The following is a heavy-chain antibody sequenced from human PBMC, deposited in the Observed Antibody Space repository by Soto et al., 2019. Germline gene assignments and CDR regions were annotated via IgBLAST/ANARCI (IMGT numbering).Heavy chain of an antibody. D-gene: IGHD5-12*01. Sequence: PSETLSLTCTVSGGSSSSYYWSWIRQPPGKGLEWIGYIYYSGSTNYNPSLKSRVTISVDTSKNQFSLKLSSVTAADTAVYYCASIHDSGNFAYWGQGTLVTVSS. CDR3: ASIHDSGNFAY. V-gene: IGHV4-59*01. CDR1: GGSSSSYY. J-gene: IGHJ4*02. CDR2: IYYSGST.